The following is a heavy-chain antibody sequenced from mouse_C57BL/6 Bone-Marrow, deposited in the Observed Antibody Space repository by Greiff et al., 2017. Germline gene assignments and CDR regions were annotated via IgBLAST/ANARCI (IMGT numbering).Heavy chain of an antibody. CDR1: GFSLTSYG. CDR2: IWSGGST. CDR3: ARNGNWDGAMDY. J-gene: IGHJ4*01. Sequence: QVQLKESGPGLVQPSQRLSITCTVSGFSLTSYGVHWVRQSPGKGLEWLGVIWSGGSTDYNAAFISRLSINKDNSKSQVFFKMNSLQDDDTAIYYCARNGNWDGAMDYWGQGTSVTVSS. D-gene: IGHD4-1*01. V-gene: IGHV2-2*01.